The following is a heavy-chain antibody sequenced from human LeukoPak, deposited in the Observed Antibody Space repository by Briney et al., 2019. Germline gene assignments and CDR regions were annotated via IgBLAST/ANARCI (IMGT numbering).Heavy chain of an antibody. CDR2: IYHSGTI. D-gene: IGHD6-13*01. CDR1: GYSISSGYY. J-gene: IGHJ4*02. Sequence: SETLSLTCTVSGYSISSGYYWGWIRQPPGKGLEWLASIYHSGTIYYNPSLKSGVTISVDTSKNQFSLKLTSVTAADTAVYYCARGLGRQQLVSPFDYWGQGTLVTVSS. V-gene: IGHV4-38-2*02. CDR3: ARGLGRQQLVSPFDY.